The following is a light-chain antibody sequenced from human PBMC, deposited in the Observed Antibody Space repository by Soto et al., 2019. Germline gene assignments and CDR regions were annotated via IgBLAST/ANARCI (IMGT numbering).Light chain of an antibody. CDR2: ESD. CDR1: SSNIGDNY. J-gene: IGLJ2*01. V-gene: IGLV1-51*02. Sequence: QSVLTQPPSVSAAPGQTVTISCSGGSSNIGDNYVSWYQQLPGTAPKLLIYESDKRPSRIPDRFSGSKSGTSATLGITGLQTGDEADYYCGTWDSSLSVVVFGGGTKLTVL. CDR3: GTWDSSLSVVV.